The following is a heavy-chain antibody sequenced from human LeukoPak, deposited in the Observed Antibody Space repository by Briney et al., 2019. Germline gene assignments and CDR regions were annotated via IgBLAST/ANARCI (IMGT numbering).Heavy chain of an antibody. Sequence: SETLSLTCAVYGGSFSGYYWSWIRQPPGKGLEWIGEINHSGSTNYNPSLKSRVTISVDTSKNQFSLKLSSVTAADTAVYYCASHKRGYCSGGSCYSVSSLDHWGQGTLVTVSS. CDR1: GGSFSGYY. CDR2: INHSGST. J-gene: IGHJ4*02. V-gene: IGHV4-34*01. CDR3: ASHKRGYCSGGSCYSVSSLDH. D-gene: IGHD2-15*01.